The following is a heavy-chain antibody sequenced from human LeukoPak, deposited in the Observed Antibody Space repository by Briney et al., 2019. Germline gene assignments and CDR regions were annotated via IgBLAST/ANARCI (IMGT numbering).Heavy chain of an antibody. Sequence: PGGSLRLSCVASGFTFSTYWMNWVRQAPGKGLEWVANIKQDGSEKYYVDSVKGRFTISRDNAKNSLYLQMNSLRVEDTAVYYCADGGIWGQGTLVTVSS. V-gene: IGHV3-7*01. CDR2: IKQDGSEK. J-gene: IGHJ4*02. CDR3: ADGGI. CDR1: GFTFSTYW.